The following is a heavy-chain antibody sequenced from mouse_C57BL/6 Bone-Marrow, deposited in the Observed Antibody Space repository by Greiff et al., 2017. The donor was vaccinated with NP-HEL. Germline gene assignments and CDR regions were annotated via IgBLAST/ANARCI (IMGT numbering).Heavy chain of an antibody. J-gene: IGHJ3*01. V-gene: IGHV1-58*01. CDR3: ASSYAY. CDR1: GYTFKRYG. Sequence: VQLQQSGAERGRPGSSVKMSCKTSGYTFKRYGRKWGKQRSGEGREGRGERDRGKGYTEYNEKFKGKATLTSDTSSSTAYMQLSSLTSEDSAIYFCASSYAYWGQGTLVTVSA. CDR2: RDRGKGYT.